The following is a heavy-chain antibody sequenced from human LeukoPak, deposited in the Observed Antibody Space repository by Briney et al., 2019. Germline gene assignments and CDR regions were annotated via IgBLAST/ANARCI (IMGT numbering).Heavy chain of an antibody. Sequence: PSETLSLTCTVSGGSISSYYWNWIRQPPGKGLEWIGYIYYSGSTNYNPSLKSRVTISVDTSKNQFSLNLSSVTAADTAVYYCARVGQQLVSYYYYMDVWGKGTTVTISS. CDR1: GGSISSYY. V-gene: IGHV4-59*01. J-gene: IGHJ6*03. D-gene: IGHD6-13*01. CDR2: IYYSGST. CDR3: ARVGQQLVSYYYYMDV.